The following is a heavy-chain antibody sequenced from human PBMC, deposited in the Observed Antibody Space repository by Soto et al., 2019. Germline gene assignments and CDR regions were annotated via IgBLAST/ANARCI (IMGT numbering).Heavy chain of an antibody. D-gene: IGHD4-17*01. J-gene: IGHJ4*02. V-gene: IGHV4-39*01. CDR3: ARHSDSGDYGGHFDY. CDR1: GGSISSSSYY. CDR2: IYYSGST. Sequence: SETLSLTCTVSGGSISSSSYYWGWIRQPPGKGLEWIGSIYYSGSTYYNPSLKSRVTISVDTSKNQFSLKLSSVTAADTAVYYCARHSDSGDYGGHFDYWGQGTLVTVSS.